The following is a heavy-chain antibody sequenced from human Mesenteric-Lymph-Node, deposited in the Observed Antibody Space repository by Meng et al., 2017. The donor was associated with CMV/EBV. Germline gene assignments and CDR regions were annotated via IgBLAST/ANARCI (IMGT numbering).Heavy chain of an antibody. V-gene: IGHV1-2*02. D-gene: IGHD3-16*01. J-gene: IGHJ3*02. CDR1: GYTFTGYY. CDR3: AREGEIQNDAFDI. Sequence: ASVKVSCKASGYTFTGYYIHWVRQAPGQGLEWMGWVNPNSGGTNYAQKFQGRVTMTRDTSISTAYMELSRLRSDDTAVYYCAREGEIQNDAFDIWGQGTMVTVSS. CDR2: VNPNSGGT.